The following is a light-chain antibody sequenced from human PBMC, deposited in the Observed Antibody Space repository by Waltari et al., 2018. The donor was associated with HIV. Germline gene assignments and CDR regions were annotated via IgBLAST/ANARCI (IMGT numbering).Light chain of an antibody. CDR1: SPNIGNNY. CDR3: GTWDSSLSAVV. V-gene: IGLV1-51*01. J-gene: IGLJ2*01. CDR2: DNN. Sequence: QSVLTQPPSVSAAPGQKVTISCSGSSPNIGNNYIYWYQQLPGTAPKLLIYDNNERPSGIPDRFSGSKSGTSATLGITGLQTGDEADYYCGTWDSSLSAVVFGGGTKLTVL.